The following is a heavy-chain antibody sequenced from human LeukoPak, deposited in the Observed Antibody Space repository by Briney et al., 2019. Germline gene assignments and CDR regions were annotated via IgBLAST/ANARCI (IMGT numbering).Heavy chain of an antibody. CDR1: DDSMSSYY. D-gene: IGHD3-3*01. V-gene: IGHV4-59*01. CDR3: ATWRIGYFDY. Sequence: SETLSLTCTVSDDSMSSYYWSRLRQPPGKELEWIGYIYYSGNTNYNPSLKSRVTTSVDTSKNQFSLRLRSVTAADAAVYYCATWRIGYFDYWGQGILVTVSS. J-gene: IGHJ4*02. CDR2: IYYSGNT.